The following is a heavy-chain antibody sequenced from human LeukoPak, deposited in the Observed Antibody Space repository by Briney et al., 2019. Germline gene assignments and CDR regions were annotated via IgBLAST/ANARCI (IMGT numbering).Heavy chain of an antibody. Sequence: SETLSLTCTVSGGSISSRTYYWGWIRQPPGKGLEWIGTIYYSGSTYYNPSLKSRVTISVDTSKNQFSLKLSSVTAADTAVYYCARQDSGYSYGRRYRPWFYFDYWGQGTLVTVSS. D-gene: IGHD5-18*01. J-gene: IGHJ4*02. CDR1: GGSISSRTYY. V-gene: IGHV4-39*01. CDR3: ARQDSGYSYGRRYRPWFYFDY. CDR2: IYYSGST.